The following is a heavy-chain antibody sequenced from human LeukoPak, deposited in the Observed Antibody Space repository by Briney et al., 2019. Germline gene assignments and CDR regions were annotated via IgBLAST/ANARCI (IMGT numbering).Heavy chain of an antibody. V-gene: IGHV3-21*01. Sequence: GGSLRLSCAASGFTFSSYSMNWVRQAPGKGLEWVSSISSSSSYIYYADSVKGRFTISRDNAKNSLYLQMNTLRAEDTAVYYCARARGVGQQLGRTLDYWGQGTRFTVSS. D-gene: IGHD6-13*01. CDR1: GFTFSSYS. CDR3: ARARGVGQQLGRTLDY. J-gene: IGHJ4*02. CDR2: ISSSSSYI.